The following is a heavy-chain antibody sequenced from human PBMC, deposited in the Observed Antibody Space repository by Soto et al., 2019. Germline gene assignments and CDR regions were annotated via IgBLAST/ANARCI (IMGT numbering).Heavy chain of an antibody. Sequence: SXKVSLMASGGTXTSYAIRLVRQAPGQGLEWMGGIIPIFGTANYAKKFQGTVTIKADESTSTAYMELRSLRSEDTAVYYFARARSRYCSSTSCYKSWFDPWGQGTLGTVSS. CDR2: IIPIFGTA. CDR3: ARARSRYCSSTSCYKSWFDP. V-gene: IGHV1-69*13. D-gene: IGHD2-2*02. CDR1: GGTXTSYA. J-gene: IGHJ5*02.